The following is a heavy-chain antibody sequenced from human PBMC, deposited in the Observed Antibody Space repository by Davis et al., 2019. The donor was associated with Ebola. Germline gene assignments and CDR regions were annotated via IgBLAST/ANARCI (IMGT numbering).Heavy chain of an antibody. Sequence: PSETLSLTCAVYGGSFSDYYWSWIRQPPGKGLEWIGEMNRRGRAYYNPSLKSRVTISVDTSKNQFSLKFTSVTAADTAVYYCASPHQIRGTNYFDCWGQGTLVTVSS. CDR3: ASPHQIRGTNYFDC. J-gene: IGHJ4*02. CDR1: GGSFSDYY. V-gene: IGHV4-34*01. CDR2: MNRRGRA.